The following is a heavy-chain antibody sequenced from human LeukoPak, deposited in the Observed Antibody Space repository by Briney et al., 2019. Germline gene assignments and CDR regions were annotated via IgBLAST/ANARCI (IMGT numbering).Heavy chain of an antibody. CDR3: ARTTEGGYTYGYFYYYYMDV. CDR1: GGSISSYY. J-gene: IGHJ6*03. CDR2: IYYSGST. Sequence: SETLSLTCTVSGGSISSYYWSWIRQPPGKGLEWIGYIYYSGSTNYNPSLKSRVTISVDTSEDQFSLKLSSVTAADTAVYYCARTTEGGYTYGYFYYYYMDVWGKGTTVTISS. V-gene: IGHV4-59*01. D-gene: IGHD5-18*01.